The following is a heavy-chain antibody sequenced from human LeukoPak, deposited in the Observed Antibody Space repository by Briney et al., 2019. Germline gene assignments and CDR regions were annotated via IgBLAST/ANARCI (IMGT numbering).Heavy chain of an antibody. J-gene: IGHJ4*02. CDR1: GFTFSDYW. CDR3: KSGGAAPGSFDN. D-gene: IGHD6-13*01. Sequence: GGSLRLSCAASGFTFSDYWMSWMRQAPGKGLEWVANIKYDGDEEYYVDSVKGRFTISRDNAKSSLYLQLNSLRVEDTAVFYCKSGGAAPGSFDNWGQGTLVTVSP. V-gene: IGHV3-7*01. CDR2: IKYDGDEE.